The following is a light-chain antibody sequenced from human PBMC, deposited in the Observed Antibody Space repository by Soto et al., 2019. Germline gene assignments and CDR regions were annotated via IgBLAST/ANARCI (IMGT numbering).Light chain of an antibody. CDR1: QSISTW. V-gene: IGKV1-5*03. Sequence: DIQMTQSPSTLSASVGDRVTITCRASQSISTWLAWYQQKPGKAPKLLIYKASNLEGGVPSGFSGSGSGTEFTITISGLQPDDFATYYCQQYNAYPLTFGGGTTVEIK. CDR2: KAS. CDR3: QQYNAYPLT. J-gene: IGKJ4*01.